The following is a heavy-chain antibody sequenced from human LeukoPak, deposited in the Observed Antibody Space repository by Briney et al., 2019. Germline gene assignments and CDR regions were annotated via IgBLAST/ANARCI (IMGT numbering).Heavy chain of an antibody. CDR2: IWYDGSNK. D-gene: IGHD3-22*01. V-gene: IGHV3-33*01. J-gene: IGHJ4*02. CDR1: GFTFSSYG. Sequence: GGSLRLSCAASGFTFSSYGMHWVRQAPGKGLEWVAVIWYDGSNKYYADSVKGRFTTSRDNSKNTLYLQMNSLRAEDTAVYYCARASARLYYYDSSGYWGYFDYWGQGTLVTVSS. CDR3: ARASARLYYYDSSGYWGYFDY.